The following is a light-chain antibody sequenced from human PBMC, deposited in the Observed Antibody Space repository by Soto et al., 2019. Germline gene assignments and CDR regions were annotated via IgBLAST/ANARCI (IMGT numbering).Light chain of an antibody. Sequence: QSALTQPASVSGSPGQSITISCTGTSSDGGGYNYVSWYQQHPGKAPKFMIYDVSNRPSGVSNRFSGSKSGNPASLTISGLQAEDEADYYCSSYTTSNTRQIVFGTGTKLTVL. CDR3: SSYTTSNTRQIV. CDR2: DVS. J-gene: IGLJ1*01. V-gene: IGLV2-14*01. CDR1: SSDGGGYNY.